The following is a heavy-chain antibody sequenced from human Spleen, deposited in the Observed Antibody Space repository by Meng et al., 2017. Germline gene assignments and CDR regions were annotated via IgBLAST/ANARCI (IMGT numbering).Heavy chain of an antibody. CDR2: TYYRSKWYN. Sequence: GPGLGGRSAARALAGAVCWDSGSSNGSAWNGIGRSPSRGLEWVGRTYYRSKWYNDYALSVKSRMTINPDTSRNQFSLQLHSVTPEDTAVYYCAREYSSSFDNWGQGTLVTVSS. CDR1: WDSGSSNGSA. V-gene: IGHV6-1*02. J-gene: IGHJ4*02. D-gene: IGHD6-13*01. CDR3: AREYSSSFDN.